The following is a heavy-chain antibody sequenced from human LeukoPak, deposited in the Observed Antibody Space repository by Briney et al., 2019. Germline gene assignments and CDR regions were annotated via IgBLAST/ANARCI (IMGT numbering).Heavy chain of an antibody. D-gene: IGHD3-22*01. Sequence: PGRSLRLSCAASGFTLSSYAMHWVRQAPGKGLEWVAVISYDGSNKYYADSVKGRFTISRDNSKNTLYLQMNSLRAEDTAVYYCARIAPYYYDSSGYYYGAFDIWGQGTMVTVSS. J-gene: IGHJ3*02. CDR2: ISYDGSNK. CDR1: GFTLSSYA. V-gene: IGHV3-30-3*01. CDR3: ARIAPYYYDSSGYYYGAFDI.